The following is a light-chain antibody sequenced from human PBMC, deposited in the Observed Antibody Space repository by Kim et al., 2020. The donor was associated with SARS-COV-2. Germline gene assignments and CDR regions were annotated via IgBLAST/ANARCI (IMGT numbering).Light chain of an antibody. CDR1: QSVLYNSDNQNY. CDR2: WAS. V-gene: IGKV4-1*01. J-gene: IGKJ1*01. Sequence: ATMNCKSSQSVLYNSDNQNYLAWYQQKPGQPPKLLIYWASTRESGVPDRFSGSGSGTDFSLTISSLQAEDVAVYYCHQYYATPWTFGQGTKVEIK. CDR3: HQYYATPWT.